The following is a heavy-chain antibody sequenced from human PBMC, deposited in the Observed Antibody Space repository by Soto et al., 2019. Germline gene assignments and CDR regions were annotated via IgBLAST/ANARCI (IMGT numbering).Heavy chain of an antibody. J-gene: IGHJ4*02. CDR3: TAAAGGMWGADY. V-gene: IGHV3-15*01. Sequence: PGGSLRLSCAASRFTFSNVWMSWVRQAPGKGLEWVGRVKSKSDGATTDYEEPVKGRFTVSRDDSQNTLSLQMDSLKIEDTAVYFCTAAAGGMWGADYWGQGTPVTVSS. CDR1: RFTFSNVW. D-gene: IGHD1-26*01. CDR2: VKSKSDGATT.